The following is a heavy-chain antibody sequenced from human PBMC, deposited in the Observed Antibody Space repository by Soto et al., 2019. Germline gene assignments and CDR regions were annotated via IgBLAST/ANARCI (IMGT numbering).Heavy chain of an antibody. Sequence: VQLLESGGALVQPGGSLRLSCAASGFTFSNHAMNWVRQAPGKGLEWVSTISDSGSTYYADSVKGRFTISRDNSKNTPYLQMNSLRAEDTAVYYCARDPGGHYCTSTSCLYFFDHCGQGTLVIVSS. CDR2: ISDSGST. CDR1: GFTFSNHA. D-gene: IGHD2-2*01. J-gene: IGHJ4*02. CDR3: ARDPGGHYCTSTSCLYFFDH. V-gene: IGHV3-23*01.